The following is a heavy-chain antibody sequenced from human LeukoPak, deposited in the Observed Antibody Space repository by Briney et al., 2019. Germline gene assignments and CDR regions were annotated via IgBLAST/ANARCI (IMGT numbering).Heavy chain of an antibody. V-gene: IGHV3-7*01. Sequence: GSLRLSCAASVFTLSSYWMTWVRQAPGKGLEWVANIEHHGSEKYYVDSVKGRFTISRDNAKNSLYLQMNSLRAEDTAVYYCARGPFVVINAPDYWGQGTLVTVSS. CDR1: VFTLSSYW. D-gene: IGHD2-21*01. CDR3: ARGPFVVINAPDY. CDR2: IEHHGSEK. J-gene: IGHJ4*02.